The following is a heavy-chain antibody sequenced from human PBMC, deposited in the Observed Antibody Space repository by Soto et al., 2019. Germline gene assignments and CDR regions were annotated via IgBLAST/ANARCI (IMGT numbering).Heavy chain of an antibody. D-gene: IGHD4-17*01. Sequence: QVQLQESGPGLVKPSGTLSLTCSVSGDSISSGNWWTWVRQPPGKGLEWIGEIYHSGTTNYSPSLKGRVTISVDKSKNQFSLKLTSVPAADPAVYYWAREPNYGGNAGYFDYWGQGTLVTVAP. V-gene: IGHV4-4*02. CDR2: IYHSGTT. CDR1: GDSISSGNW. J-gene: IGHJ4*02. CDR3: AREPNYGGNAGYFDY.